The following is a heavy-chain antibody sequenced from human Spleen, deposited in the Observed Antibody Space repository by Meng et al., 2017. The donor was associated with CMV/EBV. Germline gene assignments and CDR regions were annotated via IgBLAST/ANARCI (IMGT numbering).Heavy chain of an antibody. J-gene: IGHJ4*02. Sequence: LTCTVSGGSISSGGYYWSWSRQHPGKGPEWIGYINYSGSTYYSPSLKSRVIISVDTSKNQCSVKLNSVSAADTAVYYCARTSVTTLDYWGQGTLVTVSS. CDR1: GGSISSGGYY. CDR2: INYSGST. D-gene: IGHD4-11*01. V-gene: IGHV4-31*03. CDR3: ARTSVTTLDY.